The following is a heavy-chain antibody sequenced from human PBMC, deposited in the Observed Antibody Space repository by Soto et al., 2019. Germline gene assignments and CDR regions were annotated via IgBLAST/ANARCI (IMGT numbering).Heavy chain of an antibody. J-gene: IGHJ6*03. CDR3: ARNGETAMVGHYYYYMDV. CDR2: IIPILGIA. D-gene: IGHD5-18*01. V-gene: IGHV1-69*02. Sequence: GASVNVSCKASGGTFSSYTISWVRQAPGQGLEWMGRIIPILGIANYAQKFQGRVTITADKSTSTAYMELSSLRSEDTAVYYCARNGETAMVGHYYYYMDVWDKGTTVTVSS. CDR1: GGTFSSYT.